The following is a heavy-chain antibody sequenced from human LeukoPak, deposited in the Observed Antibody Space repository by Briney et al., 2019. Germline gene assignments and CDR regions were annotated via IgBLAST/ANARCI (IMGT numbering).Heavy chain of an antibody. J-gene: IGHJ4*02. D-gene: IGHD6-19*01. CDR3: ARRLGSGWYGHDY. V-gene: IGHV3-7*01. CDR1: GFTFSTYW. CDR2: IKQDGSEN. Sequence: GGSLRLSCTVSGFTFSTYWMSWVRQAPGKGLERVANIKQDGSENYHVDSVRGRFTISRDNAKSSLFLQMNSLIAEDTAVYYCARRLGSGWYGHDYWGQGTLVTVSS.